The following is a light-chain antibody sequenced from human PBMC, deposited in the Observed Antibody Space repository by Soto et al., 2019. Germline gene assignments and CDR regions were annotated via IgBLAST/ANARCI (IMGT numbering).Light chain of an antibody. Sequence: QSVLTQPPSVSGSPGQYVAVSCTGTSSDVGSYDRVSWYQQSPGTAPKLMIYEVRNRPSGVPDRFSGSKSGNTASLTISGLQAEDEADYYCSSYTTSSTWVFGGGTQLTVL. V-gene: IGLV2-18*02. J-gene: IGLJ3*02. CDR3: SSYTTSSTWV. CDR1: SSDVGSYDR. CDR2: EVR.